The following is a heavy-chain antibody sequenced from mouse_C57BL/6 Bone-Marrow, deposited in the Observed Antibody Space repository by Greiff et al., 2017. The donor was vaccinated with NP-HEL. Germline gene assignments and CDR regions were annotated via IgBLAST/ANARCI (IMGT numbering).Heavy chain of an antibody. CDR3: TTQLRHYYAMDY. CDR2: IDPENGDT. J-gene: IGHJ4*01. D-gene: IGHD3-2*02. Sequence: VQLKESGAELVRPGASVKLSCTASGFNIKDDYMHWVKQRPEQGLEWIGWIDPENGDTEYASKFQGKATITADTSSNTAYLQLSSLTSEDTAVYYCTTQLRHYYAMDYWGQGTSVTVSS. V-gene: IGHV14-4*01. CDR1: GFNIKDDY.